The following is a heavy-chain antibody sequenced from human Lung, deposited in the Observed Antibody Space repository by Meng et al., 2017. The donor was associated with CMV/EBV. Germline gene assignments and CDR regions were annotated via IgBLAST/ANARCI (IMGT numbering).Heavy chain of an antibody. D-gene: IGHD2-2*02. J-gene: IGHJ4*01. CDR1: GFTFSSYS. V-gene: IGHV3-21*01. CDR2: ISSSSSYI. Sequence: GESLKISCAASGFTFSSYSMNWVRQAPGKGLEWVSSISSSSSYIYYADSVKGRFTISRDNAKNSLYLQMNSLRAEDTAVYYCARDLGVVPAAIYGHWGHGTXVTVSS. CDR3: ARDLGVVPAAIYGH.